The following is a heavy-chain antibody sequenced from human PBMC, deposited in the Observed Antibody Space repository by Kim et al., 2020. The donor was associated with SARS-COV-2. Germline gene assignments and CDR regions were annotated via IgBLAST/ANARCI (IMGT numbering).Heavy chain of an antibody. CDR2: INPSDGSA. V-gene: IGHV1-46*01. J-gene: IGHJ5*02. D-gene: IGHD3-10*01. Sequence: ASVKVSCKASGYSFTSYYMHWVRQAPGQGLEWMGIINPSDGSASYAQKFQGRVTMTRDTSTSTVYMQLSSLRSEDTALYYCARGYYGSGSPWGQGTQVTVSS. CDR3: ARGYYGSGSP. CDR1: GYSFTSYY.